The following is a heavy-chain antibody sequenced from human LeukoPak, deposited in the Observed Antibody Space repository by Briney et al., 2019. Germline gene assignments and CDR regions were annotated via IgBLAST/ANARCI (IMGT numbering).Heavy chain of an antibody. CDR3: ARTSHESVLYWSDP. CDR1: GYTFTTYG. D-gene: IGHD3-16*01. CDR2: ISGYNGNT. J-gene: IGHJ5*02. Sequence: GASVKVSCKASGYTFTTYGIGWVRQAPGQGLEWMGWISGYNGNTNYAQKFQGRVTITTDTSTSTAYMELRSLRSDDTAVYYCARTSHESVLYWSDPWGQGTLVNVSS. V-gene: IGHV1-18*01.